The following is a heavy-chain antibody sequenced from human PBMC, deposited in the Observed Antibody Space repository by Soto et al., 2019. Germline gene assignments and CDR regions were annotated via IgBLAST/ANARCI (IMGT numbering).Heavy chain of an antibody. J-gene: IGHJ6*02. D-gene: IGHD1-20*01. CDR3: ARGLGSLTGTTLDYYGMDV. Sequence: SETLSLTCAVYGGSFSGYYWSWIRQPPGKGLEWIGEINHSGSTNYNPSLKSRVTISVDTSKNQFSLKLSSVTAADTAVYYCARGLGSLTGTTLDYYGMDVWGQGTTVTVSS. CDR1: GGSFSGYY. CDR2: INHSGST. V-gene: IGHV4-34*01.